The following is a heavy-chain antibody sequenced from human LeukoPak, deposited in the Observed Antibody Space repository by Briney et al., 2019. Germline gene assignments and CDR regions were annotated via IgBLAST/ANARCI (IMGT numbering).Heavy chain of an antibody. CDR2: INHSGST. Sequence: SQTLSLTCTVSGGSISSGDYYWSWIRQPPGKGLEWIGEINHSGSTNYNPSLESRVTISIDTSKNQFSLKLISVTAADTAVYYCVRLYCSSTTCYARSAFDYWGQGTLVTVSS. V-gene: IGHV4-30-4*01. CDR3: VRLYCSSTTCYARSAFDY. CDR1: GGSISSGDYY. J-gene: IGHJ4*02. D-gene: IGHD2-2*01.